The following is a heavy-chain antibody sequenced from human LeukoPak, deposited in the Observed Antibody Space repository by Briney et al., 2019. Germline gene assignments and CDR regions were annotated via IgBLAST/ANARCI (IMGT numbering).Heavy chain of an antibody. Sequence: ASVKVSCKASGYTFTGYYMHWVRQAPGQGLEWMGRINPNSGGTNYAQKFQGRVTMTRDTSISTAYMELSRLRSDDTAVYYCARDVGYCSSTSCYPYNDYWGQGTLVTVSS. J-gene: IGHJ4*02. CDR2: INPNSGGT. CDR1: GYTFTGYY. D-gene: IGHD2-2*01. CDR3: ARDVGYCSSTSCYPYNDY. V-gene: IGHV1-2*06.